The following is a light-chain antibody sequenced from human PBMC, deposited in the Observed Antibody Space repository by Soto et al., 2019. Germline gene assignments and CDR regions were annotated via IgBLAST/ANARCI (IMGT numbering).Light chain of an antibody. Sequence: EIVLTQSPGTLSLSPGERATLSCRASQSVSSSYLAWYQQKPGQAPRLLIYGASSRATGIPERFSGSGSGTDFTLTISRLETEDFAVYYCQQYGSSLFTFGGGTKVEIK. J-gene: IGKJ4*01. V-gene: IGKV3-20*01. CDR1: QSVSSSY. CDR3: QQYGSSLFT. CDR2: GAS.